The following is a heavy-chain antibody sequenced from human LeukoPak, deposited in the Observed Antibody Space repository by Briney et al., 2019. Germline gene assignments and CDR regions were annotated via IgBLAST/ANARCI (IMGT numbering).Heavy chain of an antibody. V-gene: IGHV3-21*01. D-gene: IGHD3-10*01. CDR1: GFTFSSYS. CDR3: ARDHGSMVRGVIGRSSDYYYHYYMDV. CDR2: ISSSSSYI. J-gene: IGHJ6*03. Sequence: GGSLRLSCAASGFTFSSYSMNWVRQAPGKGLEWVSSISSSSSYIYYADSVKGRFTISRDNAKNSLYLQMNSLRAEDTAVYYCARDHGSMVRGVIGRSSDYYYHYYMDVWGKGTTVTVSS.